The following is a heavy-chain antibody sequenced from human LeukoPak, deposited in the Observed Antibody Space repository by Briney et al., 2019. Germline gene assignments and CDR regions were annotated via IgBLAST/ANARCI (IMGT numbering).Heavy chain of an antibody. CDR3: ASLWFGELFGFDY. Sequence: GGSLRLSCAASGFTFSSYGMHWVRQAPGKGLEWVAFIRYDGSDKYYADSVKGRFTISRDNSKNTLYLQMNSLRAEDTAVYYCASLWFGELFGFDYWGQGTLVTVSS. CDR2: IRYDGSDK. J-gene: IGHJ4*02. V-gene: IGHV3-30*02. CDR1: GFTFSSYG. D-gene: IGHD3-10*01.